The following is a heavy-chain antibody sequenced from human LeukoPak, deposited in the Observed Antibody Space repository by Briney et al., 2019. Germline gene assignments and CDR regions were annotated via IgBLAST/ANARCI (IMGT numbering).Heavy chain of an antibody. CDR1: GFTFSDYY. J-gene: IGHJ6*02. D-gene: IGHD3-3*01. CDR3: AKDSTYYDFWSGIYGMDV. Sequence: GGSLRLSCAASGFTFSDYYMSWIRQALGKGLEWVAIISYDGSNKYYADSVKGRFTISRDNSKNTLYLQMNSLRAEDTAVYYCAKDSTYYDFWSGIYGMDVWGQGTTVTVSS. V-gene: IGHV3-30*18. CDR2: ISYDGSNK.